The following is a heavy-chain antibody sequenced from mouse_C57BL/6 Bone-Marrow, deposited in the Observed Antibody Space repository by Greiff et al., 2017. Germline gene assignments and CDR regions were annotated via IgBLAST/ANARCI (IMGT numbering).Heavy chain of an antibody. CDR1: GFNIKDDY. V-gene: IGHV14-4*01. Sequence: VQLQQSGAELVRPGASVKLSCTASGFNIKDDYMHWVKQRPEQGLEWIGWIDPENGDTEYASKFQGKATITADTSSNTAYLQLSSLTSADTAVYYCTTHYSNWYAYWGQGTLVTVSA. D-gene: IGHD2-5*01. CDR3: TTHYSNWYAY. J-gene: IGHJ3*01. CDR2: IDPENGDT.